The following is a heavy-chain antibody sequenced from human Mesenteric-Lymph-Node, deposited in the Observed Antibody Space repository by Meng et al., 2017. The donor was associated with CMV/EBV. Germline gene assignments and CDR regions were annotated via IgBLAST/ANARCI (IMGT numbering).Heavy chain of an antibody. J-gene: IGHJ4*02. CDR1: GYTFTGYY. CDR3: ARDRAGYSSGWYDY. CDR2: INPNSGGT. V-gene: IGHV1-2*02. D-gene: IGHD6-19*01. Sequence: ASVKVSCKASGYTFTGYYMHWVRQAPGQGLEWMGWINPNSGGTNYAQKFQGRVTMTRDTSISTAYMELSRLRSDDTAVYYCARDRAGYSSGWYDYWGQGTLVTVSS.